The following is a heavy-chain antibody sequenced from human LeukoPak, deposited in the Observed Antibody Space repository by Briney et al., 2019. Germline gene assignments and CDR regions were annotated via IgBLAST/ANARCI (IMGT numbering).Heavy chain of an antibody. V-gene: IGHV1-2*02. J-gene: IGHJ5*02. CDR2: INPNSGGT. D-gene: IGHD3-22*01. CDR1: GYTFTGYY. Sequence: ASVKVSCKASGYTFTGYYMHWVRQAPGQGLEWMGWINPNSGGTNYAQKFQGRVTMTRDTSISTAYMELSRLRSDDTAVYYCARVAGLLDDSSTNWFDPWGQGTLVTVSS. CDR3: ARVAGLLDDSSTNWFDP.